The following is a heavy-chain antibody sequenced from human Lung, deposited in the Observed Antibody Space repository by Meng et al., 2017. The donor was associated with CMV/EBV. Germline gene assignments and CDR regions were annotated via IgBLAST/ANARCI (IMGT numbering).Heavy chain of an antibody. Sequence: QVQLQESGLGLVKPLQTLSLTCTVYGGSISSGDYYWSWIRQPPGKGLEWIGYIYYTGSTYYNPSLKSRVIISVDTSKNQFSLKLNSVTAADTAVYYCARVGGCSGGGCYHRLFDYWGQGTLVTVSS. CDR3: ARVGGCSGGGCYHRLFDY. V-gene: IGHV4-30-4*01. D-gene: IGHD2-15*01. J-gene: IGHJ4*02. CDR2: IYYTGST. CDR1: GGSISSGDYY.